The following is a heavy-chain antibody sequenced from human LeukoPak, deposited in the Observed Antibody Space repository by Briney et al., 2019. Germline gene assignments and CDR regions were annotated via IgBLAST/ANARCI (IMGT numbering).Heavy chain of an antibody. Sequence: SETLSLTCTVSGGSICSGGYNWSWIRQHPEKGLEWIGYIYYSGSTYYNPSLKSRVTISVDTSKNQFSLRLSSVTAADTAVYYCVYGSYIFDYWGQGTLVTVSS. CDR2: IYYSGST. V-gene: IGHV4-31*03. CDR3: VYGSYIFDY. D-gene: IGHD4-17*01. CDR1: GGSICSGGYN. J-gene: IGHJ4*02.